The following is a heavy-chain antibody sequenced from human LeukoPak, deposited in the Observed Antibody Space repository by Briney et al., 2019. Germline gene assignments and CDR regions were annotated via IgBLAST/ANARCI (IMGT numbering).Heavy chain of an antibody. CDR2: IKQDGSEK. D-gene: IGHD6-19*01. V-gene: IGHV3-7*01. Sequence: GGSLRLSCAASGFTFSSYWMSWVRQAPGKGLEWVANIKQDGSEKYYVDSVKGRFTISRDNAKNSLYLQMNRLRAEDTAVYYCARDVEPNSSGWYSAGRHFDYWGQGTLVTVSS. CDR1: GFTFSSYW. CDR3: ARDVEPNSSGWYSAGRHFDY. J-gene: IGHJ4*02.